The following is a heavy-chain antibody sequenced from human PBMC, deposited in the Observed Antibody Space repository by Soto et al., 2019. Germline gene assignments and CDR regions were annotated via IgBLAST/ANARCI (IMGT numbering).Heavy chain of an antibody. CDR1: GFAFSSYA. V-gene: IGHV3-23*01. J-gene: IGHJ4*02. Sequence: GGSLRLSGAASGFAFSSYAMRWVRQAPGKGLEWVSAISGSGGSTYYADSVKGRFTISRDNSKNTLYLQMNSLRAEDTAVYYCAKAQAAVAVAGFIDYWGQGTLVTSPQ. CDR3: AKAQAAVAVAGFIDY. CDR2: ISGSGGST. D-gene: IGHD6-19*01.